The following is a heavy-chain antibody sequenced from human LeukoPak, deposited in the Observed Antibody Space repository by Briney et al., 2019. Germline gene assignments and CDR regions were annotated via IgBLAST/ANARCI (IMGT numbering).Heavy chain of an antibody. CDR1: GFTFIKYW. D-gene: IGHD3-3*01. CDR2: IKQDGSEK. V-gene: IGHV3-7*01. J-gene: IGHJ6*03. Sequence: GGSLRLSCAASGFTFIKYWMSWVRQAPGKGLEWVANIKQDGSEKDYVDSVKGRFTISRDNAENSLYLQMNSLRAEDTAVYYCARDAVLRFLEWSYYMDVWGKGTTVTVSS. CDR3: ARDAVLRFLEWSYYMDV.